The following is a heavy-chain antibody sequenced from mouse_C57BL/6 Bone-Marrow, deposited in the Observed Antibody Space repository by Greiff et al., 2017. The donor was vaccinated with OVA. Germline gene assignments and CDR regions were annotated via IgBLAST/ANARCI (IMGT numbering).Heavy chain of an antibody. CDR2: ISYDGSN. V-gene: IGHV3-6*01. Sequence: EVQLQESGPGLVKPSQSLSLTCSVTGYSITSGYYWNWIRQFPGNKLEWMGYISYDGSNNYNPSLKNRISITRDTSKNQFFLKLNSVTTEDTATYYCARDILWDYFDYWGQGTTLTVSS. CDR3: ARDILWDYFDY. CDR1: GYSITSGYY. J-gene: IGHJ2*01.